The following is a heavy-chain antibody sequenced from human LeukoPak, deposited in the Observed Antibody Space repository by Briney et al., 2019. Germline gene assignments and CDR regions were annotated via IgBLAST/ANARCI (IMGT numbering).Heavy chain of an antibody. CDR2: IYDHGST. D-gene: IGHD3-10*01. J-gene: IGHJ4*02. V-gene: IGHV4-30-4*01. CDR1: GGSISGGDYY. CDR3: ARGTYGSGSDYFDY. Sequence: PSQTLPLTCTVSGGSISGGDYYWSWIRQPPGRGLEWIGYIYDHGSTYYSPSLKSRVTISVDTSSNQFSLKLTSVTDADTAVYFCARGTYGSGSDYFDYWGQGTLVTVSS.